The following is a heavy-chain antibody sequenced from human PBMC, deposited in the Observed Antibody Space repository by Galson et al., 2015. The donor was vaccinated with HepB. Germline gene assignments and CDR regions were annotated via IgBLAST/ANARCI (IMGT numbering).Heavy chain of an antibody. V-gene: IGHV3-30*04. J-gene: IGHJ4*02. D-gene: IGHD5-12*01. Sequence: SLRLSCAASGFTLRSYVMHWVRQAPGKGLEWVAVISHDGSKKYYADSVKGRFTISRDNSKNTLYLQMNRLRPEDTAVYFCAREVAWGQGTLVAVSS. CDR3: AREVA. CDR2: ISHDGSKK. CDR1: GFTLRSYV.